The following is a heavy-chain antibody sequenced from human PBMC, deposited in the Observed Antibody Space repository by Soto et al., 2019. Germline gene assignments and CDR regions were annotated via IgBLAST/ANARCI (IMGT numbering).Heavy chain of an antibody. D-gene: IGHD2-15*01. CDR2: IIPIFGTA. CDR3: ARGYCSGGSCRSGVDHYYYYYGMDV. J-gene: IGHJ6*02. V-gene: IGHV1-69*13. Sequence: SVKVSCKASGGTFSSYAISWVRQAPGQGLEWMGGIIPIFGTANYAQKFQGRVTITADESTSTAYMELSSLRSEDTAVYYCARGYCSGGSCRSGVDHYYYYYGMDVWGQGTTVTVSS. CDR1: GGTFSSYA.